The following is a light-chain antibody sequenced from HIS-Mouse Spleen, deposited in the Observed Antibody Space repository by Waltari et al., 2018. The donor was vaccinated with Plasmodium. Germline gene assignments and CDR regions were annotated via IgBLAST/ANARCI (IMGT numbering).Light chain of an antibody. CDR2: GAS. CDR1: QSVSSSY. CDR3: QRYGSSPYT. V-gene: IGKV3-20*01. Sequence: DIVLTQSPGALSLSPGERAPLPCRASQSVSSSYLAWYQQKPGQAPRLLIYGASSRATGIPDRFSGSGSGTDFTLTISRLEPEDFAVYYCQRYGSSPYTFGQGTKLEIK. J-gene: IGKJ2*01.